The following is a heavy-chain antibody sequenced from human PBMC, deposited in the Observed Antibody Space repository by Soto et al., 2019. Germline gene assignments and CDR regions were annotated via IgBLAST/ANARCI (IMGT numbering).Heavy chain of an antibody. CDR1: GFTFSSYA. V-gene: IGHV3-30-3*01. CDR2: ISYDGSNK. J-gene: IGHJ5*02. D-gene: IGHD6-19*01. Sequence: QVQLVESGGGVVQPGRSLRLSCAASGFTFSSYAMHWVRQAPAKGLEWGAVISYDGSNKYYADSGKGRFTISRDNSKNTLYLQMNSLRAEDTAVYYCARDLALAGTVVGNWFDPWGKGTLVTVSS. CDR3: ARDLALAGTVVGNWFDP.